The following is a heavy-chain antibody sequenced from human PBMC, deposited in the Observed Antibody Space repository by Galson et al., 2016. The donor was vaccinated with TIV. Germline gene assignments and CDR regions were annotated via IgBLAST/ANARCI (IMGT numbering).Heavy chain of an antibody. V-gene: IGHV3-74*01. Sequence: SLRLSCAGSGFIFSTYWMHWVRQVPGKGPLWVSHINRDGSNTSYADSVKGRFTISRDNAKNMVYLQMNSLSGEDTAVYYCARMNYDFWSGSHPGWWFDPWGQGTQVTVSS. CDR2: INRDGSNT. J-gene: IGHJ5*02. D-gene: IGHD3-3*01. CDR1: GFIFSTYW. CDR3: ARMNYDFWSGSHPGWWFDP.